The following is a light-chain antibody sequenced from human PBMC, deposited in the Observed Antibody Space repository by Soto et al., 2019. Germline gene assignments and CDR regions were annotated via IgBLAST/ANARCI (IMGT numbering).Light chain of an antibody. J-gene: IGLJ1*01. Sequence: QSALIQPASVSESPGQSITISCTGTSSDVGSYNYVSWYQQHPGKAPKLMIYEVSDRPSGISSRFSGSKSGNTASLTISGLQTEDEADYYCSSYTSSSTLFGTGTKVTVL. CDR3: SSYTSSSTL. V-gene: IGLV2-14*01. CDR2: EVS. CDR1: SSDVGSYNY.